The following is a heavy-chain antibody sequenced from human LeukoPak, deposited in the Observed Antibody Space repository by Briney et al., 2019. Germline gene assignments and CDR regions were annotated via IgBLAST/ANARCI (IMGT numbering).Heavy chain of an antibody. D-gene: IGHD3-9*01. CDR2: INPNSGGT. CDR3: ARSYYDILTGYYTPPGS. J-gene: IGHJ4*02. CDR1: GYTFTGYY. V-gene: IGHV1-2*02. Sequence: ASVKVSCKASGYTFTGYYMHWVRQAPGQGLEWMGWINPNSGGTNYAQKFQGRVTMTRDTTISTAYMELSRLRSDDTAVYYCARSYYDILTGYYTPPGSWGQGTLVTVSS.